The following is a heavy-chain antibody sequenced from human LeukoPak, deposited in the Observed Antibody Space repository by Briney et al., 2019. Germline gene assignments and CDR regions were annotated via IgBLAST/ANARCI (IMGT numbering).Heavy chain of an antibody. J-gene: IGHJ5*02. CDR1: GYTFTGYY. V-gene: IGHV1-2*02. CDR3: ARGLDCSGGSCYGWFDP. CDR2: INPNSGGT. Sequence: ASVKVSCKASGYTFTGYYMHWVRQAPGQGLEWMGWINPNSGGTNYAQKFQGRVTMTRDTSISTAYMELSRLRSDDTAVYYCARGLDCSGGSCYGWFDPWGQGTLVTVSS. D-gene: IGHD2-15*01.